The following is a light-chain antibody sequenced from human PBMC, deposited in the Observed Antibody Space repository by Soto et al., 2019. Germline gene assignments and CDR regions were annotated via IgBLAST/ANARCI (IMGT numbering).Light chain of an antibody. Sequence: QSALTQPPSASGSPAQSVTISCTGTSSDVGGYNDVSWYQQHPGKAPKLMIYEVSKRPSGVPDRFSGSKSGNTASLTVSGLNAEDEADYYCSSYAGSNNSVFGTGTKLTVL. CDR1: SSDVGGYND. J-gene: IGLJ1*01. CDR2: EVS. CDR3: SSYAGSNNSV. V-gene: IGLV2-8*01.